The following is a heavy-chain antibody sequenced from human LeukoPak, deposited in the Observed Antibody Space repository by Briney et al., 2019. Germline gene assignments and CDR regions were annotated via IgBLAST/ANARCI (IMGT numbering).Heavy chain of an antibody. Sequence: GGSLRLSCVASGFTFSTYGMHWVRQAPGKGLEWVAVIWYDGRNEYYADSVKGRFTISRDSSKNTLYLQMNSLRAEDTAVYYCARESGSSGWFYYFDYWGQGTLVTVSS. D-gene: IGHD6-19*01. CDR2: IWYDGRNE. CDR1: GFTFSTYG. CDR3: ARESGSSGWFYYFDY. V-gene: IGHV3-33*01. J-gene: IGHJ4*02.